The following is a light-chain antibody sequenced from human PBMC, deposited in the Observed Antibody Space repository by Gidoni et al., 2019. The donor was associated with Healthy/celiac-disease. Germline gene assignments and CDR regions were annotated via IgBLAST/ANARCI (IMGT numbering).Light chain of an antibody. Sequence: DIQMTHSPSSLSASVGDRVTITCRASQSISSYLTWYKQKPGKAPKLLIYAASSLQSGVPSRFSGSGSGTDFTLTISSLQPEDFATYYCQQSYSTPRFTFGPGTKVDIK. J-gene: IGKJ3*01. V-gene: IGKV1-39*01. CDR1: QSISSY. CDR3: QQSYSTPRFT. CDR2: AAS.